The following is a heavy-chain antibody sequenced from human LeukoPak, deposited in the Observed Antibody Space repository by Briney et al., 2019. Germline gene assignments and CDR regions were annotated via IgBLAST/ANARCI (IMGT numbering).Heavy chain of an antibody. D-gene: IGHD3-10*01. Sequence: PGGSLRLSCAASGFTFSSYAMSWVRQAPGKGLEWVSAISGSGGSTYYADSVKGRFTISRDNSKNTLYLQMNSLRPEDTAVYYCSVYGRYYFDYWGQGTLVTVSS. J-gene: IGHJ4*02. CDR3: SVYGRYYFDY. CDR2: ISGSGGST. V-gene: IGHV3-23*01. CDR1: GFTFSSYA.